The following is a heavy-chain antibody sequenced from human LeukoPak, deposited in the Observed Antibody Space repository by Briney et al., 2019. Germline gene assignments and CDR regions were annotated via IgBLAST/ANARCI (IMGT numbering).Heavy chain of an antibody. V-gene: IGHV1-46*01. CDR3: ARDRGSGRGWFAP. CDR1: GYTFISNN. Sequence: ASVKVSCKASGYTFISNNMHWMRQAPGQGLEWMAILKPNFGRPTYAQKFQGRLTVTSDKSTSTVYMELSSLRSEDTAVYYCARDRGSGRGWFAPRGQGTLVTVSS. D-gene: IGHD3-10*01. CDR2: LKPNFGRP. J-gene: IGHJ5*02.